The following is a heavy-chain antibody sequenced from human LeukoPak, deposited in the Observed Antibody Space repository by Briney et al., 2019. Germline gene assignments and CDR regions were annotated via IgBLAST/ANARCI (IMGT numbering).Heavy chain of an antibody. V-gene: IGHV4-59*08. J-gene: IGHJ4*02. D-gene: IGHD3-10*01. CDR1: GGSMGNYY. Sequence: SETLSLTCTVSGGSMGNYYWTWMRQPPGKGLEWVGYIYYSGSTNYNPSLKSRVTISVDTSKNQFSLKLSSVTAADTAVYYCARLRDYGSGTYYNDYWGQGTLVTVSS. CDR2: IYYSGST. CDR3: ARLRDYGSGTYYNDY.